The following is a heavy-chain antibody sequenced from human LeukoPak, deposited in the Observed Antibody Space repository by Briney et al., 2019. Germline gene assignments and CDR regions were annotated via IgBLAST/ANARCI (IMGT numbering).Heavy chain of an antibody. CDR2: IIPIFGTA. Sequence: SVKVSCKASGGTFSSYAISWVRQAPGQGLEWMGGIIPIFGTANYAQRFQGRVTITADESTSTAYMELSSLRSEDTAVYYCARTEREAYDYYYMDVWGKGTTVTISS. J-gene: IGHJ6*03. V-gene: IGHV1-69*13. CDR3: ARTEREAYDYYYMDV. D-gene: IGHD1-1*01. CDR1: GGTFSSYA.